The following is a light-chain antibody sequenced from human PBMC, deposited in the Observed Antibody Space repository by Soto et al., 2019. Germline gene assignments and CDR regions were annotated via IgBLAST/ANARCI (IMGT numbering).Light chain of an antibody. Sequence: QSVLTQPASVSGSPGQSITISCTGSSDDIGTYEYISWHQHHPGKAPKLILFGVYDRPSGVPDRFSGSKSGTSASLAISGLQSEDEADYYCATWDDSLNGYVVFGGGTKLTVL. J-gene: IGLJ2*01. CDR1: SDDIGTYEY. CDR3: ATWDDSLNGYVV. V-gene: IGLV2-14*01. CDR2: GVY.